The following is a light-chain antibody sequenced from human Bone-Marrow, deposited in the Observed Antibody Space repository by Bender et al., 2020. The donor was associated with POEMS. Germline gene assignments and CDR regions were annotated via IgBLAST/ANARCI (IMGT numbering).Light chain of an antibody. V-gene: IGLV2-23*01. J-gene: IGLJ2*01. Sequence: QSALTQPASVSGSPGQSITISCTGTRSDIARFDLISWYQQHPGEAPKLIIFEGTPRPFGVSIRFSGSTSATSASLTVSGLQADDEDDYFCCAYTGSGVVFGGGTKLTVL. CDR3: CAYTGSGVV. CDR2: EGT. CDR1: RSDIARFDL.